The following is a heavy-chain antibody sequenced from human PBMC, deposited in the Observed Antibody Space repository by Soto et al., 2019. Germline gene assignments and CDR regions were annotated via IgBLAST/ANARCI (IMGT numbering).Heavy chain of an antibody. Sequence: QGHLVESGGGVVQPGRSLRLSCGASGFTFSSYGMHWVRQAPGKGLEWVALISYDGRKIYYADAVKGRFTISRDNSKNTLYLQMNSLRAEDTAVYYCAKDRGALRWSEEHYYFDYWGQGTLVTVSS. V-gene: IGHV3-30*18. CDR1: GFTFSSYG. CDR3: AKDRGALRWSEEHYYFDY. J-gene: IGHJ4*02. CDR2: ISYDGRKI. D-gene: IGHD4-17*01.